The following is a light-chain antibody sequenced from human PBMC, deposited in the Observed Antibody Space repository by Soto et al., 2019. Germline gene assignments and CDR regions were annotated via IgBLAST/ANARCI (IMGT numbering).Light chain of an antibody. CDR1: SSDVDGYNY. CDR2: DVS. J-gene: IGLJ2*01. CDR3: CSYAGSYTVV. Sequence: QSALTQPRSVSGSLGQSVTISCPGTSSDVDGYNYVSWYQQHPGKAPKLMIYDVSKRPSGVPDRFFGSKSGNTASLTIFGLQDEDEADYYCCSYAGSYTVVFGGGTKLTVL. V-gene: IGLV2-11*01.